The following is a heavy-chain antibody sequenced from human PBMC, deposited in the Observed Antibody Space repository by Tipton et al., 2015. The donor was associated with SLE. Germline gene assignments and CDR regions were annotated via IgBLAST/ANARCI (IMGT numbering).Heavy chain of an antibody. CDR3: ARQDGYNSEYFQH. V-gene: IGHV4-59*07. CDR2: IYYSGST. D-gene: IGHD5-24*01. CDR1: GGSISSHY. Sequence: TLSLTCTVSGGSISSHYWSWIRQPPGKGLEWIGYIYYSGSTNYNPSLKSRVTISVDTSKNQFSLKLSSVTAADTAVYYCARQDGYNSEYFQHWGQGTLVTVSS. J-gene: IGHJ1*01.